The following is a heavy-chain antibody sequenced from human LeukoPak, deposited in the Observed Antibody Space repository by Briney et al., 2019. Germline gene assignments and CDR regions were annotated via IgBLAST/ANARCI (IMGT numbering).Heavy chain of an antibody. Sequence: PGGSLRLSCAASGFTFSSYSMSWVRQAPGRGLEWVSTISDSGSSTYYADSVKGRFTISRDNSRNTLYLQMNSLRAEDTALYYCAYCSNGVCYKAGLDYWGQGTLVTVSS. D-gene: IGHD2-8*01. J-gene: IGHJ4*02. CDR3: AYCSNGVCYKAGLDY. V-gene: IGHV3-23*01. CDR2: ISDSGSST. CDR1: GFTFSSYS.